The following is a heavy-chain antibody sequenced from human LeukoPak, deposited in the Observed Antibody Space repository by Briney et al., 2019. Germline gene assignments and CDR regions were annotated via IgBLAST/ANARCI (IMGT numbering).Heavy chain of an antibody. V-gene: IGHV4-39*07. J-gene: IGHJ3*02. CDR3: ARWASSTYLDAFDI. CDR2: IYYSGST. D-gene: IGHD2-2*01. Sequence: SETLSLTCTVSGGSISSSSYYWGWIRQPPGKGLEWIGSIYYSGSTYYNPSLKSRVTISVDTSKNQFSLKLSSVTAADTAVYYCARWASSTYLDAFDIWGQGTMVTVSS. CDR1: GGSISSSSYY.